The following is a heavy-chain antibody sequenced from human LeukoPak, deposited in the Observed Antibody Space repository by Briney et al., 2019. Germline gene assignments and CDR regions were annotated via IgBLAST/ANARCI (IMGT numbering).Heavy chain of an antibody. CDR2: VYYDGSNI. J-gene: IGHJ4*02. V-gene: IGHV3-33*01. CDR3: ARDWKTNSFDY. CDR1: EFTFTTYG. Sequence: PGWCLRLSCAASEFTFTTYGMHWVRPPPGKGLAGVAFVYYDGSNIYYADYVKGRFPISRDISKNTLYPQTDSLRAEDTAIYYCARDWKTNSFDYWGQGTLVTVSS. D-gene: IGHD1-1*01.